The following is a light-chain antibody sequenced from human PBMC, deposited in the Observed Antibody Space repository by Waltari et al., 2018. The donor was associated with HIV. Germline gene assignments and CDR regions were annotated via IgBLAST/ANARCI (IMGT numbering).Light chain of an antibody. J-gene: IGKJ1*01. CDR2: WSS. V-gene: IGKV4-1*01. CDR1: QSVLHSSNNKNY. Sequence: DIVMTQFPDSLAVSLGERATINCKASQSVLHSSNNKNYLTLYQQKPGPAPKVVIYWSSTRASGIPARFSGRASGTDFTLTISSLQAEDGAVYYCQQYYTNTRTFGQGTKVEIK. CDR3: QQYYTNTRT.